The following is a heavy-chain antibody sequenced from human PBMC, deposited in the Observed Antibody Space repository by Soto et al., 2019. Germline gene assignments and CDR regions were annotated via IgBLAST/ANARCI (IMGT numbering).Heavy chain of an antibody. J-gene: IGHJ4*02. D-gene: IGHD6-13*01. CDR1: GFTFSSYS. CDR2: ISSATTTI. CDR3: ARGIAAAGPKPDY. Sequence: EVQLVESGGGLVQPGGSLRLSCAASGFTFSSYSMNWVRQAPGKGLEWVSYISSATTTIYYADSVKGRFTISRDNAKNSLYLQMNSLRACDTAVYYCARGIAAAGPKPDYRGQGTLVTVSS. V-gene: IGHV3-48*01.